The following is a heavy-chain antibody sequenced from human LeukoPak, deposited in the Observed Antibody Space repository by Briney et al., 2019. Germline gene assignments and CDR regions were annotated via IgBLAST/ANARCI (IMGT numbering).Heavy chain of an antibody. Sequence: SETLSLTCTVSGGSIGSYYWSWIRQPPGQGLEWIGYIYYSGNTNYNSSLKSRVTISVDASKNQFSLKLSSVTAADTAVYYCARGWRYGSSKFDAFDIWGQGTLVTVSS. CDR3: ARGWRYGSSKFDAFDI. J-gene: IGHJ3*02. V-gene: IGHV4-59*01. CDR2: IYYSGNT. D-gene: IGHD6-6*01. CDR1: GGSIGSYY.